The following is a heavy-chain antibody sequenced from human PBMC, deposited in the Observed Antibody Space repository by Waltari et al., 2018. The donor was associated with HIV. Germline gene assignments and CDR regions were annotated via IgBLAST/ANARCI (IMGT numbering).Heavy chain of an antibody. CDR2: IIPIFGTA. J-gene: IGHJ4*02. D-gene: IGHD3-22*01. CDR3: ARQGSYYDSSGYYTCDY. V-gene: IGHV1-69*06. Sequence: QVQLVQSGAEVKKPGSSVKVSCKASGGTFSSYAISWVRQAPGQGLEWMGGIIPIFGTANYEQKFQGRVTITADKSTSTAYMELSSLRSEDTAVYYCARQGSYYDSSGYYTCDYWGQGTLVTVSS. CDR1: GGTFSSYA.